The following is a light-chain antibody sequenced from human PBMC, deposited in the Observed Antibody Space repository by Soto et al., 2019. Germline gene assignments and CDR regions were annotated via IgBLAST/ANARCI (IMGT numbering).Light chain of an antibody. V-gene: IGKV3-20*01. CDR1: QSVNRNY. CDR3: QQYDSSPWT. CDR2: GAS. J-gene: IGKJ1*01. Sequence: EIVLTQSPGTLSLSPGERATLSCRASQSVNRNYLAWFQQKPGQAPRLLIYGASSRATGIPDRFIGSGFGTDFAVTISRLEPEDFAVYFCQQYDSSPWTFGQGTKVEI.